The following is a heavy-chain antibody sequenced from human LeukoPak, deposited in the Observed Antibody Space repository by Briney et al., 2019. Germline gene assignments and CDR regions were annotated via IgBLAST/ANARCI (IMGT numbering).Heavy chain of an antibody. CDR3: AKDLNNSPY. D-gene: IGHD4-23*01. CDR2: ISGSGFST. J-gene: IGHJ4*02. CDR1: GFTFSSYA. V-gene: IGHV3-23*01. Sequence: GGSLRLSCAASGFTFSSYAMSWVRQAPGKGLEWCSGISGSGFSTYYADSVKGRFTISRDNSKNTLFLQLNSLRAEDTALYFCAKDLNNSPYWGQGTLVTVSS.